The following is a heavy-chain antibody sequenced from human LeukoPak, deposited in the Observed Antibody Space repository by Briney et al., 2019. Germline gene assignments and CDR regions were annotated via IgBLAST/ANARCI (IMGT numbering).Heavy chain of an antibody. D-gene: IGHD3-10*01. V-gene: IGHV4-39*07. CDR3: ARDGQRGVLDY. Sequence: SSETLSLTCTVSGGSIGSGSYYWGWIRQPPGKGLEWIGTIYYSGSTYYNPSLKSRVTISVDTSKNQFSLKLSSVTAADTAVYYCARDGQRGVLDYWGQGTLVTVSS. J-gene: IGHJ4*02. CDR2: IYYSGST. CDR1: GGSIGSGSYY.